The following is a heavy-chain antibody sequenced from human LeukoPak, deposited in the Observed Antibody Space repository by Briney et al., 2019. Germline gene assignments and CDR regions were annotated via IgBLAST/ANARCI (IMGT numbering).Heavy chain of an antibody. CDR3: ARGYGDYLY. V-gene: IGHV3-20*04. J-gene: IGHJ4*02. D-gene: IGHD4-17*01. CDR2: LNWNGDST. Sequence: GGSLRLSCAAFGFTFKDYGMSWVRQPPGKGLEWLSALNWNGDSTGYADSVKGRFTISRDNAKNTLYLQMNSLRAEDTALYFCARGYGDYLYWGQGTLVTVSS. CDR1: GFTFKDYG.